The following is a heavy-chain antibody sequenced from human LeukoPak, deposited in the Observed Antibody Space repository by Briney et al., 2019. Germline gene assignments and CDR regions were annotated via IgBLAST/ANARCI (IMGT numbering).Heavy chain of an antibody. D-gene: IGHD5-12*01. Sequence: GRSLRLSCAASGFTFDDYAMHWVRQAPGKGLEWVSAISGSGGSTYYADSVKGRFTISRDNSKNTLYLQMNSLRAEDTAVYYCAKGAYDYIEIAYFDYWGQGSLVTVSS. CDR1: GFTFDDYA. CDR2: ISGSGGST. J-gene: IGHJ4*02. V-gene: IGHV3-23*01. CDR3: AKGAYDYIEIAYFDY.